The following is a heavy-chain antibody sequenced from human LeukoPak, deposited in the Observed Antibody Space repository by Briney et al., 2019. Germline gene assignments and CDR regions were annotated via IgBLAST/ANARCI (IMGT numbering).Heavy chain of an antibody. Sequence: SETLSLTCTVSGGSISSYYWSWIRQPPGKGLEWIGSIYYSGSTNYNPSLKSRVTISVDTSKNQFSLKLSSVTAADTAVYYCARGSRSWERSLNDAFDIWGQGTMVTVSS. CDR3: ARGSRSWERSLNDAFDI. CDR1: GGSISSYY. J-gene: IGHJ3*02. D-gene: IGHD1-26*01. CDR2: IYYSGST. V-gene: IGHV4-59*01.